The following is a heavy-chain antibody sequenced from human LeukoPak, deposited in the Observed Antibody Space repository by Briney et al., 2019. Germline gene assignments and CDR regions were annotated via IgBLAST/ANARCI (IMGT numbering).Heavy chain of an antibody. Sequence: SETLSLTCTVSGASISSYYWSWIRQPPGKGLEWIGYIYYSGSTNFNPSLKSRVTISVDTSKNQFSLKLSSVTAADTAVYYCARVSVDIVTTTVDYWGQGTLVTVSS. D-gene: IGHD5-12*01. V-gene: IGHV4-59*01. CDR1: GASISSYY. J-gene: IGHJ4*02. CDR2: IYYSGST. CDR3: ARVSVDIVTTTVDY.